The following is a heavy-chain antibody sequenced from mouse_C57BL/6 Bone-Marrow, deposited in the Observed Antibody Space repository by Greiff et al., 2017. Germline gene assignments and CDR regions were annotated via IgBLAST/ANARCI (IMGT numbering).Heavy chain of an antibody. V-gene: IGHV1-19*01. CDR1: GYTFTDYY. D-gene: IGHD1-1*01. J-gene: IGHJ4*01. CDR3: ARLDYGSSFLRVYYAMDY. Sequence: EVQLQQSGPVLVKPGASVKMSCKASGYTFTDYYMNWVKQSHGKSLEWIGVINPYNGGTSYNQKFKGKATLTVDKSSSTAYMELNSLTSEDSAVYYCARLDYGSSFLRVYYAMDYWGQGTSVTVSS. CDR2: INPYNGGT.